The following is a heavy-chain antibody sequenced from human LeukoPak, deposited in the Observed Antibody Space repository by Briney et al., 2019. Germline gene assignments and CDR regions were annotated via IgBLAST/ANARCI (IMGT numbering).Heavy chain of an antibody. Sequence: GVSLRLSCAASGVSFSRYWMTWVRQAPRQGLEWVSNIKDDGRRKYYVNSVKGRFTISRDNAKGSLYLQMDSLRAEDTAVYYSTRDASRGFDYWGKGPWSPSPQ. V-gene: IGHV3-7*01. D-gene: IGHD6-13*01. CDR2: IKDDGRRK. J-gene: IGHJ4*03. CDR3: TRDASRGFDY. CDR1: GVSFSRYW.